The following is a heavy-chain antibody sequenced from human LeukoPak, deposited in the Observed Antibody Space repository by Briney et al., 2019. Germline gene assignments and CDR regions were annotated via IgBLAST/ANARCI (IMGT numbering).Heavy chain of an antibody. CDR1: GYTFTSYY. D-gene: IGHD3-10*01. CDR2: INPSGGST. V-gene: IGHV1-46*01. CDR3: ARDAGTYYYGSGSYSYFDY. Sequence: ASVKVSCKASGYTFTSYYMHWVRQPPGQGLEWVGIINPSGGSTSYAQKFQGRVTMTRDTSTSTVYMELSSLRSEDTAVYYCARDAGTYYYGSGSYSYFDYWGQGTLVTVSS. J-gene: IGHJ4*02.